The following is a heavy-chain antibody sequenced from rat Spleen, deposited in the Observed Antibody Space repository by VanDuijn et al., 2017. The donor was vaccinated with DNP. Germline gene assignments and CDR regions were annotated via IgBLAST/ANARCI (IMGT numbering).Heavy chain of an antibody. V-gene: IGHV2-41*01. Sequence: QVQLKESGPGLVQPSQTLSLTCTVAGFSLTSHHVHWVRQPPGKGLEWIAAISSGGGTQYNSALKSRLSISKDTSKTQVFLKMNSLQTEDTATYYCARAQTPYSSYTPFDYWGQGVMVTVSS. CDR2: ISSGGGT. CDR1: GFSLTSHH. D-gene: IGHD1-2*01. J-gene: IGHJ2*01. CDR3: ARAQTPYSSYTPFDY.